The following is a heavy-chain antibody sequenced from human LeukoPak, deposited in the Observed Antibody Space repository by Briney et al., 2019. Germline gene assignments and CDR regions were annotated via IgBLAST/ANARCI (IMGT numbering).Heavy chain of an antibody. D-gene: IGHD3-22*01. Sequence: TSETLSLTCSVSGGFNTHYYWTWIRQPPGEGLELIGYIYHSGSTNYNPSLNSRVTISVDTSKNHFSLKLSSVTAADTAVYYCARGQWLPVYDFWGQGILVTVSS. V-gene: IGHV4-59*01. CDR1: GGFNTHYY. CDR3: ARGQWLPVYDF. CDR2: IYHSGST. J-gene: IGHJ4*02.